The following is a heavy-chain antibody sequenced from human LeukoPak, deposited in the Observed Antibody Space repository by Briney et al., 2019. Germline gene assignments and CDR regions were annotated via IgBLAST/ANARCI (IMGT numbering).Heavy chain of an antibody. Sequence: PAGSLRLTCAASGLTFSSYWMHWVRQAPGKGLVWVSRINSDGSSTTYADSVKGRFTISRDNANNTLYLQMTSLRADAPAVYYCARHPHQLWFLRIPYWGQGTLVPVSS. V-gene: IGHV3-74*01. CDR1: GLTFSSYW. CDR2: INSDGSST. CDR3: ARHPHQLWFLRIPY. J-gene: IGHJ4*02. D-gene: IGHD5-18*01.